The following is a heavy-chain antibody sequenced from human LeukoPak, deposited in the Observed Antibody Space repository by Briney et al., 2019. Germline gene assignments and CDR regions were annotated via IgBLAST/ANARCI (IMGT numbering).Heavy chain of an antibody. Sequence: SETLSLTCTVSGDSFSSYYWTWIRQPPGKGLEWIGYIYYSGSTNYNPSLKSRVTISVDTSKNQFSLKLSSVTAADTAVYYCARLFRWGVRGITTNWFDPWGQGTLVTVSS. V-gene: IGHV4-59*08. CDR1: GDSFSSYY. CDR2: IYYSGST. J-gene: IGHJ5*02. CDR3: ARLFRWGVRGITTNWFDP. D-gene: IGHD3-10*01.